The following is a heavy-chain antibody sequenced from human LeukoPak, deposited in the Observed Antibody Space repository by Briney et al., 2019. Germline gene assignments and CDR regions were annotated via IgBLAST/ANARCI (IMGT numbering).Heavy chain of an antibody. Sequence: ASVKVSCKASGYTFTSYYMHWVRQAPGQGLEWMGIINPSGGSTSYAQKFQGRVTMTRDTSTSTVYMELSSLRSEDTAVYYCATAYCGGDCYPLGGDYYYGMDVWGQGTTVTVSS. CDR2: INPSGGST. CDR3: ATAYCGGDCYPLGGDYYYGMDV. V-gene: IGHV1-46*01. D-gene: IGHD2-21*02. J-gene: IGHJ6*02. CDR1: GYTFTSYY.